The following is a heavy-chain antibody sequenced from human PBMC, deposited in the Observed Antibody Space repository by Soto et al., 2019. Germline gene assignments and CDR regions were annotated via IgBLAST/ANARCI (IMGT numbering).Heavy chain of an antibody. CDR1: GFTFSSYG. V-gene: IGHV3-33*01. J-gene: IGHJ4*02. D-gene: IGHD3-22*01. CDR2: IWNDGSNE. CDR3: ARDQTDSGGYSDS. Sequence: QVQLVESGGGVVQPGGSLRLSCEASGFTFSSYGIHWVRQAPGKGLEWVAIIWNDGSNEYYADSVKGRFTISRDNSKNTVYLQVSNLRAEETAVYFCARDQTDSGGYSDSWGQGTLVTVSS.